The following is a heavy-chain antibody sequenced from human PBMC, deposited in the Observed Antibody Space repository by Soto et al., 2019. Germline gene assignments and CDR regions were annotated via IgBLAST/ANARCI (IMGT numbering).Heavy chain of an antibody. CDR1: GGTFSSYA. D-gene: IGHD1-26*01. V-gene: IGHV1-69*13. CDR2: IIPIFGTA. J-gene: IGHJ6*02. CDR3: AREVSGSYYDSGGMDG. Sequence: GASVKVSCKASGGTFSSYAISWVRQAPGQGLEWMGGIIPIFGTANYAQKFQGRVTITADESTSTAYMELSSLRSEDTAVYYCAREVSGSYYDSGGMDGWGQGTTVTVSS.